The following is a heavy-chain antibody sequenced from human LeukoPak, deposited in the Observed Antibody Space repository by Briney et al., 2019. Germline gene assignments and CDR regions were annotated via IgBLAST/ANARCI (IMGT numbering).Heavy chain of an antibody. CDR1: GGSISSYY. Sequence: SETLSLTCTVSGGSISSYYWSWIRQPPGKGLEWIGYIYYSGSTNYNPSLKSRVTMSVDTSKNQFSLKLSSVTAADTAVYYCARGYDDSGAFDYWGQGTLVTVSS. V-gene: IGHV4-59*12. CDR3: ARGYDDSGAFDY. D-gene: IGHD3-3*01. J-gene: IGHJ4*02. CDR2: IYYSGST.